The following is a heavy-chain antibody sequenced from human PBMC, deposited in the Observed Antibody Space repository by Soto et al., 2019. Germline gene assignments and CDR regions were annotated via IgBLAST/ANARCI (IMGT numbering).Heavy chain of an antibody. D-gene: IGHD2-2*01. CDR2: IIPISGTT. CDR1: GGSFRRYA. CDR3: ARAST. J-gene: IGHJ5*02. Sequence: QVQLVQSGAEVKKPGSSMKVSCKVSGGSFRRYAINWVREAPGQGLEWMGGIIPISGTTNYARKFQGRVTISADESTSTAYMDLSSLTYADTAVYYCARASTWGQGSLVTVSS. V-gene: IGHV1-69*01.